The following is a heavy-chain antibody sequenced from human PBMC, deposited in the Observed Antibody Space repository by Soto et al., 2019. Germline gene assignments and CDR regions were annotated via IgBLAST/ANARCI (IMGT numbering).Heavy chain of an antibody. CDR2: INPATGAA. D-gene: IGHD3-3*01. J-gene: IGHJ3*02. CDR1: GYPVTAYY. V-gene: IGHV1-2*02. CDR3: ARGGGVGVAGSAAFDM. Sequence: QLHLVQSGAVVKKPGASVTVSCSASGYPVTAYYMHWVRQAPGRGLEWMGGINPATGAAKYTQTFQVRVTMTRETSTSTVFMELGGLTSADTAVFYCARGGGVGVAGSAAFDMWGQGTLVTVSS.